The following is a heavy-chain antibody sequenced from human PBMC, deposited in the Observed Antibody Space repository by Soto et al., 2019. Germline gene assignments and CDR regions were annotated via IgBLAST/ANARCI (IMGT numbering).Heavy chain of an antibody. CDR3: ARGGTAPDY. J-gene: IGHJ4*02. V-gene: IGHV3-21*01. D-gene: IGHD5-18*01. CDR1: GFTFSSYS. CDR2: ISSSSNYI. Sequence: EVQLVESGGGLAKPGGSLRLSCAAFGFTFSSYSMNWVRQAPGKGLEWVSSISSSSNYIYYADSVKGRFTISRDNAKNSLYLQMNSLRAEDTAVYYCARGGTAPDYWGQGTLVTVSS.